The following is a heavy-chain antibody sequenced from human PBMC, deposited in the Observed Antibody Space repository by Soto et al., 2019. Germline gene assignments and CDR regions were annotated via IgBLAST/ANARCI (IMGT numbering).Heavy chain of an antibody. D-gene: IGHD6-19*01. CDR3: AKVGKEQWLVRPYYYGMDV. V-gene: IGHV3-30*18. Sequence: PGGSLSLSCAASGFPFSSYCMHWVRQAPGKGLEWVAVISYDGSNKYYADSVKGRFTISRDNSKNTLYLQMNSLRAEDTAVYYCAKVGKEQWLVRPYYYGMDVWGQGTTVTVSS. CDR2: ISYDGSNK. CDR1: GFPFSSYC. J-gene: IGHJ6*02.